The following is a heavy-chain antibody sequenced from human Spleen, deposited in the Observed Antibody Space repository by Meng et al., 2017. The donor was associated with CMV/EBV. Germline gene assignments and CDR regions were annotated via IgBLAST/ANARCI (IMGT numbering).Heavy chain of an antibody. CDR3: VPHDFPMDV. Sequence: GESLKISCAASGVSFSNYWMSWVRQAPGKGLDWVANIGQRGGDRDYAGSVRGRFTISRDNAKNPLYLQMNSLRVEDTAVYYCVPHDFPMDVWGQGTTVTVSS. CDR2: IGQRGGDR. D-gene: IGHD3-3*01. V-gene: IGHV3-7*01. CDR1: GVSFSNYW. J-gene: IGHJ6*02.